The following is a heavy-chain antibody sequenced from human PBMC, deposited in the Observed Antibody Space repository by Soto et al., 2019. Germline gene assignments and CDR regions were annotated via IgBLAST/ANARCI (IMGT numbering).Heavy chain of an antibody. CDR2: YGGSGGSR. V-gene: IGHV3-23*04. CDR3: VKFRGRAYPYYYMDV. CDR1: GFTFSTYG. J-gene: IGHJ6*03. Sequence: DVQLVESGGGLVQWGGSLRLSCVTSGFTFSTYGMTWVRQAPGKGLEWVAYGGSGGSRYYAESVKGRFNISRDNSKNTLSLEMNSLRAEDTATYYCVKFRGRAYPYYYMDVWGLGTTVTVSS. D-gene: IGHD3-10*01.